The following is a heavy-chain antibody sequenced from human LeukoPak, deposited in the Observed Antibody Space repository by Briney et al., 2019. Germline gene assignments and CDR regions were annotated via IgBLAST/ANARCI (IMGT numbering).Heavy chain of an antibody. V-gene: IGHV1-18*01. D-gene: IGHD2-2*01. CDR2: ISAYNGNT. CDR3: ARLKCSSTKCYADY. J-gene: IGHJ4*02. CDR1: GYTFTSYG. Sequence: GASVKVSCKASGYTFTSYGISWVRQAPGQGLEWMGWISAYNGNTNYAQKLQGRVTMTTDTSTSTAYMELRGLRSDDTAGYYCARLKCSSTKCYADYWGQGTLVTVSS.